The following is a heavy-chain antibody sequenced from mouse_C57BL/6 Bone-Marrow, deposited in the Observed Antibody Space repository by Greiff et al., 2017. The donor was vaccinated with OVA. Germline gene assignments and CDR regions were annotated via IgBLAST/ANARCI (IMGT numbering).Heavy chain of an antibody. D-gene: IGHD1-1*01. CDR3: VREDPYACAY. Sequence: DVHLVESGGGLVQPKGSLKLSCAASGFTFNTYAMHWVRQAPGKGLEWVARLRSKSSNYATYYADSVKDRFTISRDDSQSMLYLQMNNLKTEDTAMYYCVREDPYACAYWGQGTLVTVSA. V-gene: IGHV10-3*01. CDR1: GFTFNTYA. CDR2: LRSKSSNYAT. J-gene: IGHJ3*01.